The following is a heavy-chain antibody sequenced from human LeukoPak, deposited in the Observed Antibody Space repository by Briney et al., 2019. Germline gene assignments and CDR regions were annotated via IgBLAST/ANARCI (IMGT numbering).Heavy chain of an antibody. Sequence: SETLSLTCAVDGGSFSGYYWSWIRQPPGKGLEWIGEINHSGSTNYNPSLKSRVTISVDTSKNQFSLKLSCVTAADTAVYYCARGGGDWGFHQSDYWGQGTLVTVSS. CDR2: INHSGST. J-gene: IGHJ4*02. CDR1: GGSFSGYY. V-gene: IGHV4-34*01. CDR3: ARGGGDWGFHQSDY. D-gene: IGHD2-21*01.